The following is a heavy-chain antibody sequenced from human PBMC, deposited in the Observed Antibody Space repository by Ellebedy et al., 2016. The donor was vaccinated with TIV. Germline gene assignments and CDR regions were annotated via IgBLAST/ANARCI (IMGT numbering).Heavy chain of an antibody. CDR3: AKGEVVTTIAAFDI. CDR1: GFTVSRNY. V-gene: IGHV3-53*01. Sequence: PGGSLRLSCAASGFTVSRNYMNWVRQAPGKGLEWVSVPYTGGTTFYADSVKGRFTISRDNSKNTLYLQMNSLRAEDTAVYYCAKGEVVTTIAAFDIWGQGTMVTVSS. J-gene: IGHJ3*02. CDR2: PYTGGTT. D-gene: IGHD2-21*02.